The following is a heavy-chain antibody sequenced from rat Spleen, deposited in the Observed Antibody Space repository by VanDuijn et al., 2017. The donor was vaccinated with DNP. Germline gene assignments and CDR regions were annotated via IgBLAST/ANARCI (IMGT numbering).Heavy chain of an antibody. V-gene: IGHV5S23*01. CDR1: GLTFSDYA. CDR2: ISPSGGST. CDR3: AGRPPPTRGPFDY. Sequence: EVQLVESGGGLVQPGRSLKLSCAASGLTFSDYAMAWVRQAPTRGLEWVASISPSGGSTYYRVSVKGRFIISRNNAKSTLYLQMDSLRSDDTAPYSCAGRPPPTRGPFDYWGQGIMVTVSS. J-gene: IGHJ2*01. D-gene: IGHD1-4*01.